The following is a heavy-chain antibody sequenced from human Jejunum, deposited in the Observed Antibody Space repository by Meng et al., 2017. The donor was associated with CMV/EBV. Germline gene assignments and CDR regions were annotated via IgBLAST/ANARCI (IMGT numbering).Heavy chain of an antibody. CDR3: ARGPGASTREGFDH. V-gene: IGHV4-4*07. CDR1: GGPINNYY. D-gene: IGHD1-26*01. Sequence: QVQLQESGPGLVKPSETLSPTCTVSGGPINNYYWSWIRQSAGKGLEWIGRFYSSDTYNYHPSLNSRVTMSLDTSKKQFSLILSSVTAADTARYYCARGPGASTREGFDHWGLGTLVTVSS. CDR2: FYSSDTY. J-gene: IGHJ4*02.